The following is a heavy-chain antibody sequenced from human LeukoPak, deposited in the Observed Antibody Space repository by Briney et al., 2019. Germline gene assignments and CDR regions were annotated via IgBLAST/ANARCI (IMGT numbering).Heavy chain of an antibody. D-gene: IGHD6-19*01. CDR3: ARREGGWHLDY. Sequence: PGEALKISCKGAGYNFTNYWIGLVRQMPGKGLEWMGIIYPGDSDTRYSPPFQGQVTISADNSHSPAYLKWSSLKAPDTAMYYCARREGGWHLDYWGQGTLVTVSS. CDR2: IYPGDSDT. V-gene: IGHV5-51*01. CDR1: GYNFTNYW. J-gene: IGHJ4*02.